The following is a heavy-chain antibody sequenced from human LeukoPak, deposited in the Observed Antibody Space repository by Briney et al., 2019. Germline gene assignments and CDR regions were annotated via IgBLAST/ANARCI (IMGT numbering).Heavy chain of an antibody. CDR1: GYTFTGYY. J-gene: IGHJ4*02. Sequence: SVKVSCKASGYTFTGYYMHWVRQAPGQGLEWMGGIIPIFGTANYAQKFQGRVTITADESTSTAYMELSSLRSEDTAVYYCARGPDYYDSSGYIDYWGQGTLVTVSS. CDR2: IIPIFGTA. V-gene: IGHV1-69*13. CDR3: ARGPDYYDSSGYIDY. D-gene: IGHD3-22*01.